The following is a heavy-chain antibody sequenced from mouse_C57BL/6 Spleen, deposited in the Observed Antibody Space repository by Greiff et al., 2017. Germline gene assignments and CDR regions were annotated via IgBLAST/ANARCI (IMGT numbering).Heavy chain of an antibody. V-gene: IGHV1-62-2*01. CDR1: GYTFTEST. Sequence: QVQLQQSGAELVKPGASVTLSCKASGYTFTESTIHWVKQRSGQGLEWIGGFYPGSGSIKYNEKFKDKATLTADKSSSTADMELSRWTAEDSAVCLCGRREVKGLGFDYWGQGTTLTVSS. CDR2: FYPGSGSI. CDR3: GRREVKGLGFDY. J-gene: IGHJ2*01. D-gene: IGHD4-1*01.